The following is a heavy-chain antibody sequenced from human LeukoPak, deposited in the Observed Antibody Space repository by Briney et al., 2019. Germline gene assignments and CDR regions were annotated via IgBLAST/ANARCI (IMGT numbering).Heavy chain of an antibody. J-gene: IGHJ4*02. V-gene: IGHV3-30*18. D-gene: IGHD2-15*01. Sequence: PGGSLRRSCAASGFTFSTYGMHWVRQAPGKGPEWVGVISNDGSNKYHAESVKGRFTISRDNSKNTLYLQMNSLRAEDTAVYYCAKDEGHCSGGSCYRQDYWGQGTLVTVSS. CDR2: ISNDGSNK. CDR1: GFTFSTYG. CDR3: AKDEGHCSGGSCYRQDY.